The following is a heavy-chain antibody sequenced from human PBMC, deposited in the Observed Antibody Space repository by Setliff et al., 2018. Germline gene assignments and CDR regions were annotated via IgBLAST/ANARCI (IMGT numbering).Heavy chain of an antibody. J-gene: IGHJ4*02. Sequence: GASVKVSCKASGYTFTSYGISWVRQAPGQGLEWMGWINTNTGNPMYAQGFTGRFVFSLDTSVSTAYLQISSLKAEDTAVYYCARVWGSGWYGFPFDYWGQGTLVTVSS. CDR2: INTNTGNP. V-gene: IGHV7-4-1*02. CDR3: ARVWGSGWYGFPFDY. D-gene: IGHD6-19*01. CDR1: GYTFTSYG.